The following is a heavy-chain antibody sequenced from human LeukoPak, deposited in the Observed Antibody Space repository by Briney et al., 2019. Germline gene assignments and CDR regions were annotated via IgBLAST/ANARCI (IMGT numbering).Heavy chain of an antibody. CDR1: GFTFSSYA. J-gene: IGHJ4*02. D-gene: IGHD3-22*01. CDR2: IRYDGSNK. V-gene: IGHV3-30*09. Sequence: GGSLRLSCAASGFTFSSYAMHWARQAPGKGLEWVAFIRYDGSNKNYAESVKGRFAISRDNSKNTLYLQMNSLRAEDTAVYYCARDKGYYYDSSGHFYYFDYWGQGTLVTVSS. CDR3: ARDKGYYYDSSGHFYYFDY.